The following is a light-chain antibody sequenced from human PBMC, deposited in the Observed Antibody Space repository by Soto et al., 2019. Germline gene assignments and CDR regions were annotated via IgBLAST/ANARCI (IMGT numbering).Light chain of an antibody. CDR2: GAS. J-gene: IGKJ2*01. Sequence: DIVLTQSPGTLSLSPGERATLSCRASQTVGSNYLAWYQQKPGQAPRLLMYGASSRATGIPDRLRGSGSGTDFTLTISRLEPEDFAVYYCQQYGGSPLYTFGQGTKLEIK. CDR1: QTVGSNY. CDR3: QQYGGSPLYT. V-gene: IGKV3-20*01.